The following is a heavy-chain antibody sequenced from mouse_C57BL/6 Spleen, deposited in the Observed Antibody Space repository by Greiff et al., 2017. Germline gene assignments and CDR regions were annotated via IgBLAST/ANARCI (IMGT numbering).Heavy chain of an antibody. D-gene: IGHD2-5*01. CDR2: IHPNSGST. J-gene: IGHJ1*03. CDR1: GYTFTSYC. CDR3: ARSYSNLGNWYFDV. Sequence: QVQLQQPGAELVKPGASVKLSCKASGYTFTSYCMHWVKQRPGQGLEWIGMIHPNSGSTNYNEKFKSKATLTVDRSSSTAYMQLSSLTSEDSAVYDCARSYSNLGNWYFDVWGTGTTVTVSS. V-gene: IGHV1-64*01.